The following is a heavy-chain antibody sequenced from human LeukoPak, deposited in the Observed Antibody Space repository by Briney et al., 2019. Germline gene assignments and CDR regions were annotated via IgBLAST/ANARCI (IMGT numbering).Heavy chain of an antibody. CDR1: GFTFSNYW. Sequence: PGGSLRLSCTSSGFTFSNYWMTWVRQAPGKGLEWVATIHQDGSEEYYVDSVKGRFTISRDNAKNSLYLQMVTLRAEDTSVYYCARVKMRPDTRRTTGGVEDYWGQGTLVTVSS. CDR3: ARVKMRPDTRRTTGGVEDY. V-gene: IGHV3-7*01. J-gene: IGHJ4*02. D-gene: IGHD1-1*01. CDR2: IHQDGSEE.